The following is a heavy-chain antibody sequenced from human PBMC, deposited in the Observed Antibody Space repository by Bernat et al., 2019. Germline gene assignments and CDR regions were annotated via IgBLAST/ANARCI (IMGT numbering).Heavy chain of an antibody. Sequence: QVQLVESGGGVVQPGRSLRLSCAASGFTFSSYAMHWVRQAPGKGLEWVAVISYDGSNKYYADSVKGRFTISRDNSKNTLYQQMNSLRAEDTAVYYCARGTSTSAPYMDVWGKGTTVTVSS. CDR2: ISYDGSNK. V-gene: IGHV3-30-3*01. J-gene: IGHJ6*03. CDR3: ARGTSTSAPYMDV. CDR1: GFTFSSYA.